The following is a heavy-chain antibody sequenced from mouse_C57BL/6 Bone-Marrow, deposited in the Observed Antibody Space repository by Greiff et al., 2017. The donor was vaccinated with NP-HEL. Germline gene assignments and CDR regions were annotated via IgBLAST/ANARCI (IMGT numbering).Heavy chain of an antibody. Sequence: VKLQQSGAELARPGASVKLSCKASGYTFTSYGISWVKQRTGQGLEWIGEIYPRSGNTYYNEKFKGKATLTADKSSSTAYMELRSLTSEDSAVYFCARGILDYGSSYLYFDVWGTGTTVTVSS. D-gene: IGHD1-1*01. CDR2: IYPRSGNT. V-gene: IGHV1-81*01. CDR3: ARGILDYGSSYLYFDV. CDR1: GYTFTSYG. J-gene: IGHJ1*03.